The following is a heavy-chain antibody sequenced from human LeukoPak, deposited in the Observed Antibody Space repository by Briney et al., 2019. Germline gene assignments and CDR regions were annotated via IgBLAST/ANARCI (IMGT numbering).Heavy chain of an antibody. CDR3: ARETLTFPDF. CDR1: GGSVSSGSYY. Sequence: PSETLSLTCTVSGGSVSSGSYYWSWIRQPPGKGLEWIGYIYTSGSTSYNPSLTSRVSMSLDTSKKQISLKLSSVTAADTAVYYCARETLTFPDFWGQGTLVTVSS. D-gene: IGHD3-9*01. CDR2: IYTSGST. V-gene: IGHV4-61*01. J-gene: IGHJ4*02.